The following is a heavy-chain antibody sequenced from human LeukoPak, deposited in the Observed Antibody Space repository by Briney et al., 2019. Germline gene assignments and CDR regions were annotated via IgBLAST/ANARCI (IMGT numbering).Heavy chain of an antibody. J-gene: IGHJ5*02. CDR3: AREVPHCSGGSCHHAGHWFDP. D-gene: IGHD2-15*01. V-gene: IGHV1-3*01. Sequence: GASVKVSCKASGYTFTSYAMHWVRQAPGQRLEWMGRINAGNGNTKYSQKFQGRVTITRDTSASTAYMELSSLRSEDTAVYYCAREVPHCSGGSCHHAGHWFDPWGQGTLVTVSS. CDR2: INAGNGNT. CDR1: GYTFTSYA.